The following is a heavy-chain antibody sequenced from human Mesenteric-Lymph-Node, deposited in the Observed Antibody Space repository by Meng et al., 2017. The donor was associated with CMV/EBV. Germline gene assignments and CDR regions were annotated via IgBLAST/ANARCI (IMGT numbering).Heavy chain of an antibody. J-gene: IGHJ4*02. CDR2: ISYDGGDK. CDR3: AREVVGATTGYFDY. CDR1: GFTFSSLP. V-gene: IGHV3-30-3*01. D-gene: IGHD1-26*01. Sequence: GESLKTSCAASGFTFSSLPMHWVRQAPHKGLEWVAVISYDGGDKYYADSVKGRFTISRDNSKKTLFLQMNSLRAEDTAVYYCAREVVGATTGYFDYWGQGTLVTVSS.